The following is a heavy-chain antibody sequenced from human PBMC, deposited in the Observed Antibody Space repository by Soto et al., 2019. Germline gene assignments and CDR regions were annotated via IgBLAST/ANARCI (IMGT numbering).Heavy chain of an antibody. V-gene: IGHV4-30-2*01. J-gene: IGHJ5*02. Sequence: QLQLQESGSGLVRPSQTLSLTCAVSGGSISSGGYSWNWIRQPPGKGLEWIGYIYHSGNTLYNPSLQSRVTISVDKSKNQFSLKLSSVPAADTAVYYCARDQLKGNWFDPWGQGTLVTVSS. CDR1: GGSISSGGYS. D-gene: IGHD1-1*01. CDR3: ARDQLKGNWFDP. CDR2: IYHSGNT.